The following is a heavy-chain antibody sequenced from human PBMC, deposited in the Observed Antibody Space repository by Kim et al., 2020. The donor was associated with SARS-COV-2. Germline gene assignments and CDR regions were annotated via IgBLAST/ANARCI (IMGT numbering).Heavy chain of an antibody. CDR1: GFTFSDYY. CDR2: ITTRGGTK. V-gene: IGHV3-11*04. Sequence: GGSLRLSCAASGFTFSDYYMRWVRQAPGKGLEWVSYITTRGGTKYYADSVRGRFTISRDNAKNSLYLQMNSLRVEDTAVYYCASEISGSGVFDTWGQGTLVTVSS. J-gene: IGHJ4*02. CDR3: ASEISGSGVFDT. D-gene: IGHD3-10*01.